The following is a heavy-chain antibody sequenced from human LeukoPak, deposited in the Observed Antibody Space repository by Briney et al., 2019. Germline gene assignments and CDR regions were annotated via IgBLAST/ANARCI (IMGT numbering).Heavy chain of an antibody. D-gene: IGHD2-15*01. J-gene: IGHJ3*02. CDR1: GGSISSGDYY. Sequence: SETLSLTCTVSGGSISSGDYYWSWIRQPPGKGLEWIGYIYYSGSTYYNPSLKSRVTISVDTSKNQFSLKLSSVTAADTAVYYCARDSRWLRAFDIWGQGTMVTVS. CDR3: ARDSRWLRAFDI. CDR2: IYYSGST. V-gene: IGHV4-30-4*01.